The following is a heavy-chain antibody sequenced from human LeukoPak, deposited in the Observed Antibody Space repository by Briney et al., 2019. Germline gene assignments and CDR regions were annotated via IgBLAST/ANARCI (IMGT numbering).Heavy chain of an antibody. J-gene: IGHJ3*02. D-gene: IGHD3-10*01. V-gene: IGHV4-38-2*02. CDR2: IYHSGST. CDR1: GYSISSGYY. Sequence: PSETLSLTCTVSGYSISSGYYWGWIRQPPGKGLEWIGSIYHSGSTYYNPSLKSRVTISVDTSKNQFSLKLSSVTAADTAVYYCARALITMVRGRGLDAFDIWGQGTMVTVSS. CDR3: ARALITMVRGRGLDAFDI.